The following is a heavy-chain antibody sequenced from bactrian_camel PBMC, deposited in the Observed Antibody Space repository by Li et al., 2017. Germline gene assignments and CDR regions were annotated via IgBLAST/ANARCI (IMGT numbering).Heavy chain of an antibody. CDR3: AAEPALLQATMAAPDFGY. Sequence: QVQLVESGGGLVQPGRSLRLSCVASGVIFDKTYFSWVRLLPGKGLEWVGSVDREGDSSSYHDSVKGRFTISQDNAKNTLYLQMNSLKPEDTAIYYCAAEPALLQATMAAPDFGYWGQGTQVTVS. V-gene: IGHV3-2*01. CDR1: GVIFDKTY. J-gene: IGHJ6*01. CDR2: VDREGDSS. D-gene: IGHD4*01.